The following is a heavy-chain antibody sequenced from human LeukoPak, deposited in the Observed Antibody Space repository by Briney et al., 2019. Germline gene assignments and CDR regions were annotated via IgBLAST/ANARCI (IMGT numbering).Heavy chain of an antibody. J-gene: IGHJ4*02. CDR2: ISSSSRHI. CDR1: GFTFSSYA. D-gene: IGHD3-3*01. V-gene: IGHV3-21*01. CDR3: ARARQYDFWSFDF. Sequence: GGSLRLSCAASGFTFSSYAMSWVRQAPGKGLEWVSSISSSSRHIYQSDSVKGRLTISRDNAKDSLYLQLNSLRAEDTAVYYCARARQYDFWSFDFWGQGILVTVSS.